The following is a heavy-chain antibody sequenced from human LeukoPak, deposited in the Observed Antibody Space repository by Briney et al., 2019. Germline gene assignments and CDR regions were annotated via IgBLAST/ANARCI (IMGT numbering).Heavy chain of an antibody. V-gene: IGHV1-18*01. CDR2: ISAYNGNT. D-gene: IGHD6-19*01. CDR3: ARAQWPASYFDY. Sequence: ASVKVSCKASGYTFTSYGISWVRQAPGQGLEWMGWISAYNGNTNYAQKLQGRVTMTTDTSTNTAYMELRSMSSDGTAVSYCARAQWPASYFDYWGQGTLVTVSS. J-gene: IGHJ4*02. CDR1: GYTFTSYG.